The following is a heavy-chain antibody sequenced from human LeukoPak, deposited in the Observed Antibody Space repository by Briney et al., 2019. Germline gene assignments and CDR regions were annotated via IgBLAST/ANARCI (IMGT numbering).Heavy chain of an antibody. J-gene: IGHJ4*02. V-gene: IGHV4-59*01. CDR3: ARVYQSAEYYFDY. Sequence: SETLSLTCTVSGGYIDSYYWSWIRQPPGKGPEWIGYIYYTGSTEYHPSLKSRVTISLDTSKNQFSLKLTSVTAADTAVYYCARVYQSAEYYFDYWGQGNLVSVSS. CDR2: IYYTGST. CDR1: GGYIDSYY. D-gene: IGHD2-2*01.